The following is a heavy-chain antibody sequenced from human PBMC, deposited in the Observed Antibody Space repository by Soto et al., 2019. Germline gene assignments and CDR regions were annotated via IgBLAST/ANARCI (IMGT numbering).Heavy chain of an antibody. V-gene: IGHV1-8*01. CDR3: ALSWGVVYGDYYYARSNYYGMDV. CDR2: MNPNSGNT. J-gene: IGHJ6*02. D-gene: IGHD4-17*01. CDR1: GYTFTSYD. Sequence: ASVKVSCKASGYTFTSYDINWVRQATGQGLEWMGWMNPNSGNTGYAQKFQGRVTMTRNTSISTAYMELSSLRSEDTAVYSCALSWGVVYGDYYYARSNYYGMDVWGQGTTVTVSS.